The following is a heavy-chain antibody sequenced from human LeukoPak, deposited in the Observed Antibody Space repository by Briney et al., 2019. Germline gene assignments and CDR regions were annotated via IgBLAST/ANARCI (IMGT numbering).Heavy chain of an antibody. CDR2: ISGSGGST. J-gene: IGHJ4*02. CDR1: GFTFSSYA. CDR3: AKDTLQYPRPYYFDY. V-gene: IGHV3-23*01. D-gene: IGHD4-11*01. Sequence: LPGGSLRLSCAASGFTFSSYAVSWVRQAPGKGLEWVSAISGSGGSTYYADSVKGRFTISRDNSKNTLYLQMNSLRAEDTAVYYCAKDTLQYPRPYYFDYWGQGTLVTVSS.